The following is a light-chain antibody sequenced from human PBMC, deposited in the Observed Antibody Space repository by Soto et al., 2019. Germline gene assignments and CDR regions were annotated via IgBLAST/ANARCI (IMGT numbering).Light chain of an antibody. CDR1: SSDVGSYNL. CDR3: CSYAGSSNVV. Sequence: QSVLTQPASVSGSPGQSITISCTGTSSDVGSYNLVSWYQQHPGKAPKLMIYEVSKRPSGVSNRFSGSKSGNTASLTISGLQAEDEADYYCCSYAGSSNVVFGGGNQLTVL. V-gene: IGLV2-23*02. J-gene: IGLJ2*01. CDR2: EVS.